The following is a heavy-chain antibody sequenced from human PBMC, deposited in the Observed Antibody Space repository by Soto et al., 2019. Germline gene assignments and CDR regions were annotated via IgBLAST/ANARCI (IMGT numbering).Heavy chain of an antibody. CDR1: VYSFTSYG. Sequence: SQKVACKASVYSFTSYGIIWVRQAPGQGLEWMGWISAYNGNTNYAQKLQGRVTMTTDTSTSTAYMELRSLRSDDTAVYYCARDRERITIFGVAKVNFDYWGQRSLVTVSS. J-gene: IGHJ4*02. V-gene: IGHV1-18*01. D-gene: IGHD3-3*01. CDR2: ISAYNGNT. CDR3: ARDRERITIFGVAKVNFDY.